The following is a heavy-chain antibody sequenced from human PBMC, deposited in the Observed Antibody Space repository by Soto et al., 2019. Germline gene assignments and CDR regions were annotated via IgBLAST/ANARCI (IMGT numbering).Heavy chain of an antibody. CDR2: IYSGDST. J-gene: IGHJ3*02. CDR1: GFTVSNNY. D-gene: IGHD5-12*01. CDR3: ARDGRGYSYGPNAFDI. Sequence: GGSLRLSCAASGFTVSNNYMSWVRQAPGKGLEWVSVIYSGDSTYYADSVTGRFTISRDNSKNTLYLQMNSLRAEDTAVYYCARDGRGYSYGPNAFDIWGQGTMVTVS. V-gene: IGHV3-53*01.